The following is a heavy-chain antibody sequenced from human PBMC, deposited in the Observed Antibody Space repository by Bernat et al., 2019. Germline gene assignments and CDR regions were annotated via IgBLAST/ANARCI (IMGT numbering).Heavy chain of an antibody. V-gene: IGHV3-15*07. J-gene: IGHJ4*02. CDR3: TTGSVEGG. D-gene: IGHD3-3*01. CDR1: GFTFSNAW. CDR2: VKIKTDGETT. Sequence: EMQLVESGGGLVKPGGSLRLSCAASGFTFSNAWMNWVRQAPGKGLEWVGRVKIKTDGETTDYAAPVKGRFTISRDDSKNTLYLQMNSLKTDDTAVYYCTTGSVEGGWGQGTLVTVSS.